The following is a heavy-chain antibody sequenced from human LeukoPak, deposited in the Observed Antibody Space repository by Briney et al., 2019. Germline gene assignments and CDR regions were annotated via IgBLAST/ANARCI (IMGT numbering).Heavy chain of an antibody. CDR2: ISGSGST. Sequence: GGSLRLSCAASGFTFSSYAMSWVRQAPGKGLEWVSTISGSGSTYYADSVKGRFTISRDNSKNTLYLQMNSLRAEDTAVYYCAKDGLRFLEWLAPYYYYYMDVWGKGTTVTVSS. CDR3: AKDGLRFLEWLAPYYYYYMDV. J-gene: IGHJ6*03. V-gene: IGHV3-23*01. D-gene: IGHD3-3*01. CDR1: GFTFSSYA.